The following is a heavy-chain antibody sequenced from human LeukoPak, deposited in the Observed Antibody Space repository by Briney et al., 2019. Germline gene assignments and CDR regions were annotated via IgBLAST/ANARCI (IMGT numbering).Heavy chain of an antibody. D-gene: IGHD6-13*01. J-gene: IGHJ3*01. V-gene: IGHV4-59*01. Sequence: SETLSLTCTVSGGSISSYYWSWVRQPPGKGLEWLGFVYYTGSTNYSPSLKSRVTIPVDTSKNQFSLKLRSVTAADTAVYYCARISSSNWYNERGAFDVWGQGTMVTVSS. CDR3: ARISSSNWYNERGAFDV. CDR1: GGSISSYY. CDR2: VYYTGST.